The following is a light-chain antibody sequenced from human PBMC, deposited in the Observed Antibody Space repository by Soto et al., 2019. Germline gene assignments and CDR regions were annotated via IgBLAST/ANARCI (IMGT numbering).Light chain of an antibody. CDR3: SSDTSSTVLFSV. CDR1: SSDVGGYDY. J-gene: IGLJ1*01. CDR2: EVS. Sequence: QSVLTQPASVSGSPGQSITISCTGTSSDVGGYDYVSWYQQHPGKAPKLMISEVSNRRSGVSNRFSGSKSGNTASLTISGLQADAEADYYCSSDTSSTVLFSVFGTGTKVTVL. V-gene: IGLV2-14*01.